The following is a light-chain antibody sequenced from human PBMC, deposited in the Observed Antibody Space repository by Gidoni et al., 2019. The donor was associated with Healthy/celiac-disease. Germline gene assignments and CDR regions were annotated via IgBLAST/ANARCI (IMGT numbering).Light chain of an antibody. Sequence: IVMTQSPDSLAVSLCERATINCKSSQSVLYSSNNKNYLAWYQQKPGQPPKLLIYWASTRESGVPDRFSGSGYGTDFTLTISSLQAEDVAVYYCQRYYSTPRTFGQGTKMEIK. CDR1: QSVLYSSNNKNY. CDR2: WAS. J-gene: IGKJ2*01. V-gene: IGKV4-1*01. CDR3: QRYYSTPRT.